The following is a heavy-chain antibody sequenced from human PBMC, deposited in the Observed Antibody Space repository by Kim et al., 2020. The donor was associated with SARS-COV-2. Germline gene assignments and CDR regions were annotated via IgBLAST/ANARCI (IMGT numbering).Heavy chain of an antibody. D-gene: IGHD3-9*01. V-gene: IGHV4-39*01. CDR2: IYYSGST. Sequence: SETLSLTCTVSGGSISSSSYYWGWIRQPPGKGLEWIGSIYYSGSTYYNPSLKSRVTISVDTSKNQFSLKLSSVTAADTAVYYCARAHGLRYFDWLFPGGMDVWGQGTTVTVSS. CDR3: ARAHGLRYFDWLFPGGMDV. J-gene: IGHJ6*02. CDR1: GGSISSSSYY.